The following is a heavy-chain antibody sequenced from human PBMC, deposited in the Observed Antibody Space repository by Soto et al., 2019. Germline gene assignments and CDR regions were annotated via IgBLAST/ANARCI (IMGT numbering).Heavy chain of an antibody. V-gene: IGHV4-59*03. D-gene: IGHD1-26*01. Sequence: QVQLQESGPGLVKPSETLSLTCSVSGGSISPFHWSWIRQPPGKGPEWIGYVYYTGSTNYNPSFTSRVTISVGTSKNQFSLKLTSVTAADTAVYYCVRWVGHFDFWGQGTLVTVSS. CDR2: VYYTGST. CDR3: VRWVGHFDF. J-gene: IGHJ4*02. CDR1: GGSISPFH.